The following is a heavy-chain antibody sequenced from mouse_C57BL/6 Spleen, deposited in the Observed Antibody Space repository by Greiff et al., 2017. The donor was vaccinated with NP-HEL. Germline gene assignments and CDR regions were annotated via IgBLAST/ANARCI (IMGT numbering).Heavy chain of an antibody. J-gene: IGHJ1*03. CDR3: ARFYDYDWYFDV. CDR2: IAPADGET. Sequence: EVQLQQSGAELVKPGASVKLSCTASGFNIKDYYMPWVKQRTEQGLEWIGRIAPADGETKYAPKFQGKATITADTSSNPAYLQLSSLTSEDTAVYYCARFYDYDWYFDVWGTGTTVTVSS. D-gene: IGHD2-4*01. V-gene: IGHV14-2*01. CDR1: GFNIKDYY.